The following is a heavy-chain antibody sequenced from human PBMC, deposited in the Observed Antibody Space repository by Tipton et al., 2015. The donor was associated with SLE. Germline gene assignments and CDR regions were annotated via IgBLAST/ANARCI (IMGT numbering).Heavy chain of an antibody. CDR2: IWYDGSNK. CDR1: GFTFSSYG. J-gene: IGHJ4*02. V-gene: IGHV3-30*18. CDR3: AKGANYYDSSGYPYYFDY. D-gene: IGHD3-22*01. Sequence: RSLRLSCAASGFTFSSYGMHWVRQAPGKGLEWVAVIWYDGSNKYYADSVKGRFTISRDNSKNTLYLQMNSLRAEDTAVYYCAKGANYYDSSGYPYYFDYWGQGTLVTVSS.